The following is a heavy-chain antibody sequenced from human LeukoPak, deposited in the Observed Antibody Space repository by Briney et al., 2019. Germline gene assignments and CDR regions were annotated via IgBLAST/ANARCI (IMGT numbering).Heavy chain of an antibody. V-gene: IGHV3-7*01. CDR1: GFTFSSYG. CDR2: IKYDGSEK. J-gene: IGHJ6*02. D-gene: IGHD1-14*01. CDR3: VVAATGRGGLDV. Sequence: PGGSLRLSCAASGFTFSSYGMHWVRQAPGKGLEWVANIKYDGSEKYYVDSVKGRFTISRDDAKNSLYLQMNSLRAEDTAGYYCVVAATGRGGLDVWGQGTTVTVSS.